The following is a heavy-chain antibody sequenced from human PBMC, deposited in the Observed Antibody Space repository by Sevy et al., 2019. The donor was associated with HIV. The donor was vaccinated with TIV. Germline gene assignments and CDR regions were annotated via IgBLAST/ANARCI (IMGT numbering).Heavy chain of an antibody. V-gene: IGHV4-59*01. J-gene: IGHJ4*02. Sequence: SETLSLTCSVSGGSMNIYYWSWIRQPPGKGLEWIGFIYYIGSTNYNPSLKSRVTISVDTSKNQFSLKLSSVTAADTAVYYCARVGFNWNDVDYWGQGTLVTVSS. CDR1: GGSMNIYY. CDR3: ARVGFNWNDVDY. D-gene: IGHD1-20*01. CDR2: IYYIGST.